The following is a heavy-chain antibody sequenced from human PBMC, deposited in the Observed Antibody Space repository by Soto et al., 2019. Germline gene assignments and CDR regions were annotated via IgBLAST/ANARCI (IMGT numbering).Heavy chain of an antibody. CDR1: GGTFSSYA. CDR2: IIPIFGTA. J-gene: IGHJ5*02. Sequence: QVQLVQSGAEVEKPGSSVKVSCKASGGTFSSYAISWVRQAPGQGLEWMGGIIPIFGTANYAKKFQGRVTITADKSTSTAYMELSSLRSDDTAVYYCVSYGSGSYEAWGQGTLVTVSS. V-gene: IGHV1-69*06. CDR3: VSYGSGSYEA. D-gene: IGHD1-26*01.